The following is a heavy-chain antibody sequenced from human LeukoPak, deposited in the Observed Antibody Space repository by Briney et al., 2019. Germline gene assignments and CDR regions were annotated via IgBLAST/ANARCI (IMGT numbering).Heavy chain of an antibody. J-gene: IGHJ4*02. CDR1: GGFISSSSYY. V-gene: IGHV4-39*01. CDR2: IYYSGST. CDR3: ARRIRDGYNPFYFDY. Sequence: PSETLSLTCTVSGGFISSSSYYWGWIRQPPGKGLEWIGSIYYSGSTYYNPSLKSRVTISVDTSKNQFSLKLSSVTAADTAVYYCARRIRDGYNPFYFDYWGQGTLVTVSS. D-gene: IGHD5-24*01.